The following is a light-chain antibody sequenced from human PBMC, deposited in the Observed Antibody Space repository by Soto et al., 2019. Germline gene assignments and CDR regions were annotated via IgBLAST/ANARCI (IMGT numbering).Light chain of an antibody. CDR3: QQHNSYPLT. J-gene: IGKJ4*01. V-gene: IGKV1-9*01. CDR1: QGISSY. Sequence: DIKLTQSPSFLSASVGDRVTITCRASQGISSYLAWYQQKPGKAPKLLIYAASTLQSGVPSRFSGSRSGTEVTLTISSLQPEDFATYYCQQHNSYPLTFGGGTKVEIK. CDR2: AAS.